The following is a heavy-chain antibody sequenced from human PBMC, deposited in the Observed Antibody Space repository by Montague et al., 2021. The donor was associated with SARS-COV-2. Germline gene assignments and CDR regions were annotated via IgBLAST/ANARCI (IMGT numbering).Heavy chain of an antibody. J-gene: IGHJ3*02. CDR1: GFVFIDFA. D-gene: IGHD4-17*01. CDR2: TSGSGLTT. CDR3: VKDTRDNGADDGFDI. Sequence: SLRLSCAASGFVFIDFAMSWVRQDPGKRLEWVSTTSGSGLTTYYADSVKGRFTISRDRSKNTLFLQMNNLRGEDTAVYYCVKDTRDNGADDGFDIWGQGTMVTVAS. V-gene: IGHV3-23*01.